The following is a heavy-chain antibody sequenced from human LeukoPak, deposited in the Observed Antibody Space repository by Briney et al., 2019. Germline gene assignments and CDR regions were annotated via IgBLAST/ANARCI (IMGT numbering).Heavy chain of an antibody. CDR2: ISWNSGSI. D-gene: IGHD3-3*01. V-gene: IGHV3-9*01. CDR3: ARDLTIERFLEWFPNSLRLNYYYGMDV. J-gene: IGHJ6*02. Sequence: GGSLRLSCAASGFTFDDYAMHWVRQAPGKGLEWVSGISWNSGSIGYADSVKGRFTISRDNAKNSLYLQMNSLRAEDTAVYYCARDLTIERFLEWFPNSLRLNYYYGMDVWGQGTTVTVSS. CDR1: GFTFDDYA.